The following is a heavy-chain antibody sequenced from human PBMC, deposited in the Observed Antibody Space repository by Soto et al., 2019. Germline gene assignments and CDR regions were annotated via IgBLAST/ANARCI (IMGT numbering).Heavy chain of an antibody. CDR3: ASEEGPEEYSSSWYANWFDP. D-gene: IGHD6-13*01. CDR1: GGTFSSYA. V-gene: IGHV1-69*06. Sequence: SVKVSCKASGGTFSSYAISWVRQAPGQGLEWMGGIIPIFGTANYAQKFQGRVTITADKSTSTAYMELSSLRSEDTAVYYCASEEGPEEYSSSWYANWFDPWGQGTLVTVSS. CDR2: IIPIFGTA. J-gene: IGHJ5*02.